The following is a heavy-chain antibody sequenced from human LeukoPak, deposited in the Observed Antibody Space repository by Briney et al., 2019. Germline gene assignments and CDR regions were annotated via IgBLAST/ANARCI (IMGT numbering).Heavy chain of an antibody. Sequence: PGGSLRLSCAASGFTFSSSDMHWVRQPTGKGLEWVSAIGTIGDTYYPGSVKGRFTISRENAKNTLYLQMNSLRAGDTAVYYCAREYDYGGNRPGCFQHWGQGTLVIVSS. CDR2: IGTIGDT. CDR1: GFTFSSSD. CDR3: AREYDYGGNRPGCFQH. D-gene: IGHD4-23*01. V-gene: IGHV3-13*01. J-gene: IGHJ1*01.